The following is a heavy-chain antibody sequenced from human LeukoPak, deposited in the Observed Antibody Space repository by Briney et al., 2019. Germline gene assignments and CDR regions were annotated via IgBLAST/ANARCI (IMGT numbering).Heavy chain of an antibody. D-gene: IGHD3-9*01. V-gene: IGHV3-66*01. Sequence: GGSLRLSCAASGFTVSSNYMSWVRQAPGKGLEWVSVIYSCGSTYYADSVKGRFTISRDNSKNTLYLQMNSLRAEDTAVYYCAREGYDILTGYDYWGQGTLVTVSS. CDR2: IYSCGST. CDR1: GFTVSSNY. J-gene: IGHJ4*02. CDR3: AREGYDILTGYDY.